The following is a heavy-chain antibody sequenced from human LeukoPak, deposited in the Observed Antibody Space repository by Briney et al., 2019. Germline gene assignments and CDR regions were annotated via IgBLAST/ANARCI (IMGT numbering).Heavy chain of an antibody. CDR3: ASGGSVVTGSYYYYMDV. D-gene: IGHD4-23*01. V-gene: IGHV4-39*07. CDR1: GGSISSSSYY. CDR2: IYYSGST. Sequence: SETLSLTCTVSGGSISSSSYYWGWIRQPPGKGLEWIGSIYYSGSTYYNPSLKSRVTISVDTSKNQFSLKLSPVTAADTAVYYCASGGSVVTGSYYYYMDVWGKGTTVTISS. J-gene: IGHJ6*03.